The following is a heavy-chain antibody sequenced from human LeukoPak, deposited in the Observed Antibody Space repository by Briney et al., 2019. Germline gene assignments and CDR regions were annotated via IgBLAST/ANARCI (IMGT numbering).Heavy chain of an antibody. CDR1: GGSFSGYY. CDR2: INHSGST. D-gene: IGHD4-17*01. V-gene: IGHV4-34*01. J-gene: IGHJ4*02. Sequence: SETPSLTCAVYGGSFSGYYWSWIRQPPGKGLEWIGEINHSGSTNYNPSLKSRVTISVDTSKNQFSLKLSSVTAADTAVYYCARGRGAYGDRRGIDYWGQGTLVTVSS. CDR3: ARGRGAYGDRRGIDY.